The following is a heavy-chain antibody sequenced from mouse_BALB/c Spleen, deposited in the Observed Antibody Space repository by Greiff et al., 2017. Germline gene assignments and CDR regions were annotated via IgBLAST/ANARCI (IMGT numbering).Heavy chain of an antibody. Sequence: EVKVEESGPGLVKPSQSLSLTCTVTGYSITSDYAWNWIRQFPGNKLEWMGYISYSGSTSYNPSLKSRISITRDTSKNQFFLQLNSVTTEDTATYYCASNWDGAYAMDYWGQGTSVTVSS. CDR1: GYSITSDYA. D-gene: IGHD4-1*01. CDR2: ISYSGST. V-gene: IGHV3-2*02. J-gene: IGHJ4*01. CDR3: ASNWDGAYAMDY.